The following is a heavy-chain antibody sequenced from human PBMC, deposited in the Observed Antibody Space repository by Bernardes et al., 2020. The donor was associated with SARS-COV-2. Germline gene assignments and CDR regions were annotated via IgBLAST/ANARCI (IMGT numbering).Heavy chain of an antibody. J-gene: IGHJ4*02. V-gene: IGHV4-34*01. CDR3: VKNGYYSLDD. Sequence: SETLSLTCAVHGGSLISYYWSWVRQPPGTGLEWIGEIHHNGNINYSPSLRGRVTFFLDNSKNQFSLRLSSVTAADTAFYYCVKNGYYSLDDWGQGTLVTVSS. CDR2: IHHNGNI. CDR1: GGSLISYY. D-gene: IGHD5-18*01.